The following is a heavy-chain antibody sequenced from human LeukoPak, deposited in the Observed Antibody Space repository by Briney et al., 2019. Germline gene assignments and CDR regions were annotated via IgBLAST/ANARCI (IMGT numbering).Heavy chain of an antibody. V-gene: IGHV1-2*02. Sequence: ASVTVSCKASGYTFTVYYMHWVRQAPGQGLEWMGWINPNSGGTNYAQKFQGRVTMTRDTSISTAYMELSRLRSDDTAVYYCARDFCTNGVCYTTSSYWGQGTLVTVSS. CDR1: GYTFTVYY. J-gene: IGHJ4*02. CDR3: ARDFCTNGVCYTTSSY. D-gene: IGHD2-8*01. CDR2: INPNSGGT.